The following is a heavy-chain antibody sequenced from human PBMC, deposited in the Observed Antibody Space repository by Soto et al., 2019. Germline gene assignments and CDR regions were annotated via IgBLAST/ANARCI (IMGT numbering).Heavy chain of an antibody. CDR3: ATIRGLPGYSSSWYKVDAFDI. J-gene: IGHJ3*02. CDR2: ISGSGGST. V-gene: IGHV3-23*01. Sequence: GGSLRLSCAASGFTFSSYAMSWVRQAPGKGLEWVSAISGSGGSTYYADSVKGRFTISRDNSKNTLYLQMNSLRAEDTAVYYCATIRGLPGYSSSWYKVDAFDIWGQGTMVTVSS. CDR1: GFTFSSYA. D-gene: IGHD6-13*01.